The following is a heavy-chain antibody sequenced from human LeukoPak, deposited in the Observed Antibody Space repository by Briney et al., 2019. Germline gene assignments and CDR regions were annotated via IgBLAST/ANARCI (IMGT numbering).Heavy chain of an antibody. CDR3: AKGEIAAAGHLDY. CDR1: GFTFSGYG. Sequence: PGGSLRLSCAASGFTFSGYGMHWVRQAPGKGLEWVAFIRYDGSNKYYADSVKGRFTISRDNSKNTLYLQMNSLRAEDTAVYYCAKGEIAAAGHLDYWGQGTLVTVSS. J-gene: IGHJ4*02. D-gene: IGHD6-13*01. V-gene: IGHV3-30*02. CDR2: IRYDGSNK.